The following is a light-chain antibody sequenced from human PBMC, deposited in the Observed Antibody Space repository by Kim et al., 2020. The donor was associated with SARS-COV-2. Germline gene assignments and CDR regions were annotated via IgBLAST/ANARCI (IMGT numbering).Light chain of an antibody. CDR1: SSDVGGYNY. CDR2: DVS. J-gene: IGLJ3*02. Sequence: SALTQPASVSGSPGQSITISCTGTSSDVGGYNYVSWYQQHPGKAPKLMIYDVSNRPSGVSNRFSGSKSGNTASLTISGLQAGDEADYYCSSYTSSSTRVFGGGTQLGVL. CDR3: SSYTSSSTRV. V-gene: IGLV2-14*03.